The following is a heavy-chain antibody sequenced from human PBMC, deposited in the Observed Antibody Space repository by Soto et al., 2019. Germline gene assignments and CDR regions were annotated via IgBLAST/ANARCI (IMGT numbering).Heavy chain of an antibody. CDR3: ASLQSAANPYLYYYGMDV. Sequence: QVQLVQSGAEVKKPGASVKVSCKASGYTFTSYDINWVRQATGQGLEWMGWMNPNSGNTGYAQKFQGRVTMTRNTSISTAYMELSSLRSEDTAVYYCASLQSAANPYLYYYGMDVWGQGTTVTVSS. J-gene: IGHJ6*02. V-gene: IGHV1-8*01. CDR1: GYTFTSYD. CDR2: MNPNSGNT. D-gene: IGHD6-13*01.